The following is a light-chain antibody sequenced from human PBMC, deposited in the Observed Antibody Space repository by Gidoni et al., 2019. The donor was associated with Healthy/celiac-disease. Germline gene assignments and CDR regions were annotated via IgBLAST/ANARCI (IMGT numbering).Light chain of an antibody. J-gene: IGKJ4*01. CDR2: GAS. V-gene: IGKV3-15*01. CDR1: QSVSSN. CDR3: QQDNNWPPRCT. Sequence: EIVMTQSPATLSVSPGERATLSCRASQSVSSNLAWYQQKPGQAPRLLIYGASTRATGIPARFSGSGSGTEFTLTISSLQSEDFAVYYCQQDNNWPPRCTFGGGTKVEIK.